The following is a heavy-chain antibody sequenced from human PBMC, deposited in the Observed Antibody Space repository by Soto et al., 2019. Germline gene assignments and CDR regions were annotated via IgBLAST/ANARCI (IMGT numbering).Heavy chain of an antibody. V-gene: IGHV1-8*01. J-gene: IGHJ6*02. Sequence: QVQLVQSGAEVKKPGASVKVSCKASGYTFTSYDINWVRQATGQGLEWMGWMNPNSGNTGYAQKFQRRVTMATNTSISTAYLELSSLRSEDTAVYYCARGPAVYYYYYYGMDVWGQGTTVTVSS. D-gene: IGHD6-6*01. CDR1: GYTFTSYD. CDR3: ARGPAVYYYYYYGMDV. CDR2: MNPNSGNT.